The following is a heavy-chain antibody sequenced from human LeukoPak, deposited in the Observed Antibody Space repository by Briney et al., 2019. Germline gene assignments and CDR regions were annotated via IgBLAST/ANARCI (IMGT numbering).Heavy chain of an antibody. D-gene: IGHD3-3*01. CDR3: ARPYYDFWSGYPHFDY. Sequence: PGGSLRLSCAASGFTFSSYWMSWVRQAPGKGLEWVANIKQDGSEKYYVDSVKGRFTISRDNAKNSLYLQMNSLRAEDTAVYYCARPYYDFWSGYPHFDYWGQGTLVTVSS. CDR1: GFTFSSYW. J-gene: IGHJ4*02. V-gene: IGHV3-7*01. CDR2: IKQDGSEK.